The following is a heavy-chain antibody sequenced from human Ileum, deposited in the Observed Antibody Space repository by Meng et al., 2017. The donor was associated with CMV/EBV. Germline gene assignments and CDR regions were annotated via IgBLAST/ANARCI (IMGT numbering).Heavy chain of an antibody. V-gene: IGHV4-4*07. CDR1: GGSVTSHW. J-gene: IGHJ4*02. CDR2: IYITGRT. D-gene: IGHD6-13*01. CDR3: TRDLLVAAAAVFDS. Sequence: HVALPESGPGLVKPSETLALVCTVSGGSVTSHWWSWIRQAAGEGLEWIGRIYITGRTNYNPSLKSRVTLSIDKSKDQFSLRLNSVTAADTAVYYCTRDLLVAAAAVFDSWGQGTLVTVSS.